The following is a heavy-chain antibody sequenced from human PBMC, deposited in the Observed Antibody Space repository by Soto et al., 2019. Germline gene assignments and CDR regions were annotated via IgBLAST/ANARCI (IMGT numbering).Heavy chain of an antibody. CDR1: GYTFTSYD. Sequence: ASVKVSCKASGYTFTSYDINWVRQATGQGLEWMGWMNPNSGNTGYAQKFQGRVTMTRNTSISTAYMELSSLRSEDTAVYYCARVVVDTYCSGGSCYQRTDAFDSWGQGTMVTVSS. CDR3: ARVVVDTYCSGGSCYQRTDAFDS. CDR2: MNPNSGNT. J-gene: IGHJ3*02. D-gene: IGHD2-15*01. V-gene: IGHV1-8*01.